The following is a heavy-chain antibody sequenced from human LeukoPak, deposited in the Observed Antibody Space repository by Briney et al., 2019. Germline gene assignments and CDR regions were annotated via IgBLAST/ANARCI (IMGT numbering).Heavy chain of an antibody. D-gene: IGHD4-11*01. Sequence: PGGSLRLSCAASGFTFSNYWMNWVRQAPGKGLEWVANIKQDGSDKYYVDSVKGRFTISRDSAKNSLYLQMNSLRAEDTAVYYCAREKGNYDGYYNYYMDVWGKGTTVTVSS. CDR2: IKQDGSDK. J-gene: IGHJ6*03. V-gene: IGHV3-7*01. CDR3: AREKGNYDGYYNYYMDV. CDR1: GFTFSNYW.